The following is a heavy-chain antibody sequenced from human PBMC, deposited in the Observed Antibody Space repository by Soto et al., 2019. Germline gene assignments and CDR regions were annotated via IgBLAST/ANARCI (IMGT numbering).Heavy chain of an antibody. V-gene: IGHV5-51*01. CDR3: ARHKGDSSSSGWFDP. J-gene: IGHJ5*02. CDR2: IYPGDSDT. CDR1: GYSFTIYW. D-gene: IGHD6-6*01. Sequence: GESLKISCHGSGYSFTIYWIGWVRQMPGKGLEWMGIIYPGDSDTRYSPSFQGQVTISADKSISTAYLQWSSLKASDTAMYYCARHKGDSSSSGWFDPWGQGTLVTVSS.